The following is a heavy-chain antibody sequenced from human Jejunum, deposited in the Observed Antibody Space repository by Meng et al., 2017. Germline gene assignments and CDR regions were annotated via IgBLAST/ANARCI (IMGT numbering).Heavy chain of an antibody. V-gene: IGHV3-7*01. J-gene: IGHJ4*02. CDR2: IKEDGSEK. CDR3: VRINNYYDY. Sequence: SLKISCAASGFTSNNYWMSWVRQAPGKGLEWVANIKEDGSEKNYVDSVKGRFTVSRDNAKNSLYLQMNSLRVEDTAVYYCVRINNYYDYWGQGTLVTVSS. CDR1: GFTSNNYW.